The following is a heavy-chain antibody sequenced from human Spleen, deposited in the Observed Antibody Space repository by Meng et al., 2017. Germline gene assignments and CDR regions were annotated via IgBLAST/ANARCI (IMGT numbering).Heavy chain of an antibody. V-gene: IGHV1-2*02. CDR1: EYTFTGYY. CDR3: ARGSRQIIVVVVAATSYGMDV. Sequence: ASVKVSCKTSEYTFTGYYINWVRQAPGQGLQWLGWVNPNSGSTRYAQKFQGRVTMTVDTSISTAYMELSSLRSEDTAVYYCARGSRQIIVVVVAATSYGMDVWGQGTTVTVSS. D-gene: IGHD2-15*01. J-gene: IGHJ6*02. CDR2: VNPNSGST.